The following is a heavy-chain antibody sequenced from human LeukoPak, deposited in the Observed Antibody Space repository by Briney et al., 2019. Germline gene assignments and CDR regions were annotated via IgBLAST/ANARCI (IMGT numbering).Heavy chain of an antibody. J-gene: IGHJ3*02. V-gene: IGHV3-21*01. CDR2: ISSSSSYI. Sequence: GSLRLSCAASGFTFSSYSMNWVRQAPGKGLEWVSSISSSSSYIYYADSVKGRFTITRDNAKNSLYLQMNSLRAEDTAVYYCARDHRATTPPELWFGELLLRNDAFDIWGQGTMVTVSS. CDR1: GFTFSSYS. CDR3: ARDHRATTPPELWFGELLLRNDAFDI. D-gene: IGHD3-10*01.